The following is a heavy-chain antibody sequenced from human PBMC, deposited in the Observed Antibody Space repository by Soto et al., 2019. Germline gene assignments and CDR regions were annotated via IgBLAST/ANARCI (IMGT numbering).Heavy chain of an antibody. D-gene: IGHD3-10*01. V-gene: IGHV3-30*18. CDR3: AKDLRAQQAGWLLWFGELPDDY. Sequence: QVQLVESGGGVVQPGRSLRLSCAASGFTFSSYGMHWVRQAPGKGLEWVAVISYDGSNKYYADSVKGRFTISRDNSKNTLYLQMNSMRAEDTAVYYCAKDLRAQQAGWLLWFGELPDDYWGQGTLVTVSS. CDR2: ISYDGSNK. CDR1: GFTFSSYG. J-gene: IGHJ4*02.